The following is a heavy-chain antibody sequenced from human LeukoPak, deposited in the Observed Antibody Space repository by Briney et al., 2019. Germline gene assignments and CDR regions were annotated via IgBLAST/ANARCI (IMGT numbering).Heavy chain of an antibody. V-gene: IGHV1-8*01. D-gene: IGHD6-13*01. Sequence: GASVKVSCKASGYTFTSYDINWVRQATGQGLEWMGWMNPNSGNTGYAQKFQGRVTMTRNTSISTAYMELSSLRAEDTAVYYCASRLGSSSWYVNDYWGQGTLVTVSS. J-gene: IGHJ4*02. CDR1: GYTFTSYD. CDR3: ASRLGSSSWYVNDY. CDR2: MNPNSGNT.